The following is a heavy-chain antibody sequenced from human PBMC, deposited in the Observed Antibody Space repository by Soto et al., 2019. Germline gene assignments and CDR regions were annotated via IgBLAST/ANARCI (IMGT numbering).Heavy chain of an antibody. CDR2: IYYSGST. Sequence: QVQLQESGPGLVKPSQTLSLTCTVSGGSISSGGYYWSWIRQHPGKGLEWIGYIYYSGSTYYNPSLKSRVTISVDMSKNQFSLKLSSVTAADTAVYYCARRYGDYPQSWFDPWGQGTLVTVSS. V-gene: IGHV4-31*03. CDR3: ARRYGDYPQSWFDP. CDR1: GGSISSGGYY. D-gene: IGHD4-17*01. J-gene: IGHJ5*02.